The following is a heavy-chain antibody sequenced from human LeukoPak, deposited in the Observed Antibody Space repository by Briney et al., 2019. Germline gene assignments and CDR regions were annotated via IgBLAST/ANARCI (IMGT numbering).Heavy chain of an antibody. J-gene: IGHJ4*02. CDR3: VRGAYAKEELAPPGWDY. Sequence: ASVKVSCKASGYTFTSYYMHWVRQAPGQGLEWMGIINHSIGSTSYAQKFQARVTMTRDTSTSTVYMELSSLRTEDTAVYYCVRGAYAKEELAPPGWDYWGQGTLVTVSS. V-gene: IGHV1-46*01. CDR1: GYTFTSYY. CDR2: INHSIGST. D-gene: IGHD1-26*01.